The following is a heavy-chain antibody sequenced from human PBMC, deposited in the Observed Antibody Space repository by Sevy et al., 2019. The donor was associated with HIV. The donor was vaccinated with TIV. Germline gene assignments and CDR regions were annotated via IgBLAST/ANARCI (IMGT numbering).Heavy chain of an antibody. CDR1: GFTFSNFE. Sequence: GGSLRLSCAASGFTFSNFEMSWVRQAPGKGLEWVSYISYSGTTTSYAHSVKGRFIISRANAKNSLYLQMNSLRAEDTAIYFCASGLEWLGVSGLAFNSWGQGTKVTVSS. D-gene: IGHD3-3*01. V-gene: IGHV3-48*03. CDR2: ISYSGTTT. CDR3: ASGLEWLGVSGLAFNS. J-gene: IGHJ3*02.